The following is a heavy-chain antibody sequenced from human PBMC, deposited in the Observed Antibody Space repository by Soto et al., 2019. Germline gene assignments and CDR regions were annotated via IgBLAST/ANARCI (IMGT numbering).Heavy chain of an antibody. D-gene: IGHD5-18*01. CDR3: ARGRRRGYSYGNNYYYYYGMDV. CDR1: GGTFSSYA. Sequence: QVQLVQSGAEVKKPGSSVKVSCKASGGTFSSYAISWVRQAPGQGLEWMGGIIPIFGTANYAQKFQGRVTITADESTSTAYMELSSLRSEDTAVYYCARGRRRGYSYGNNYYYYYGMDVWGQGTTVTVSS. J-gene: IGHJ6*02. CDR2: IIPIFGTA. V-gene: IGHV1-69*01.